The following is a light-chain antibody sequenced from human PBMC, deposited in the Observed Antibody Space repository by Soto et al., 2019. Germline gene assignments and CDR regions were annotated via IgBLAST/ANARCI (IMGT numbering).Light chain of an antibody. CDR1: QRISAF. J-gene: IGKJ4*01. V-gene: IGKV1-39*01. CDR3: QQSYRLPLT. Sequence: DIQMPQSPSSVSAFVGESVTITCHASQRISAFLNWYHQKPGKAPKLLIYSASYLQSGVPSNFSGSGSGTYFTLSIVTLQPEDSGTYFCQQSYRLPLTFGGGTKVEI. CDR2: SAS.